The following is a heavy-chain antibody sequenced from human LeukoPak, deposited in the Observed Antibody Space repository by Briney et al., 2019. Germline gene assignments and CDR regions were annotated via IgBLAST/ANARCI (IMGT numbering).Heavy chain of an antibody. CDR3: ARDRTISRYYYYGMDV. J-gene: IGHJ6*02. CDR2: ISYDGSNK. V-gene: IGHV3-30-3*01. D-gene: IGHD3-9*01. CDR1: GFTFSSYA. Sequence: GGSLRLSCAASGFTFSSYAMHWVRQAPGKGLEWVAVISYDGSNKYYADPVKGRFTISRDNSKNTLYLQMNSLRAEDTAVYYCARDRTISRYYYYGMDVWGQGTTVTVSS.